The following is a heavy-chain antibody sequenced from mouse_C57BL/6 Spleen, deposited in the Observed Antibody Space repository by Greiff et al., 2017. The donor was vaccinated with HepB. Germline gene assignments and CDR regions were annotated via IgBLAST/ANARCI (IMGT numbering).Heavy chain of an antibody. D-gene: IGHD2-5*01. Sequence: EVQLQQSGPVLVKPGASVKMSCKASGYTFTDYYMNWVKQSHGKSLEWIGVINPYNGGTSYNQKFKGKATLTVDKSSSTAYMELNSLTSEDSAVYYCTRDYSNLDGYAMDYWGQGTSVTVSS. V-gene: IGHV1-19*01. J-gene: IGHJ4*01. CDR1: GYTFTDYY. CDR2: INPYNGGT. CDR3: TRDYSNLDGYAMDY.